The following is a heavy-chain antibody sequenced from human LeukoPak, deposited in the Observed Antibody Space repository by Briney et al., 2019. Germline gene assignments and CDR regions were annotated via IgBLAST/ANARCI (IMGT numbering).Heavy chain of an antibody. J-gene: IGHJ5*02. V-gene: IGHV3-53*01. Sequence: GGSLRLSCAASGFTVSSNYMSWVRQAPGKGLEWVSVIYSGGSTYYADSVKGRFTISRDNSKNTLYLQMNSLRAEDTAVYYCAKSSVDTALPHWFDPWGQGTLVTVSS. D-gene: IGHD5-18*01. CDR1: GFTVSSNY. CDR2: IYSGGST. CDR3: AKSSVDTALPHWFDP.